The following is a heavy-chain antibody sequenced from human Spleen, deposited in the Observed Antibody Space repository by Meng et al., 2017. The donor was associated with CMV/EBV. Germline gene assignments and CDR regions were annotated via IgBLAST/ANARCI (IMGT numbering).Heavy chain of an antibody. J-gene: IGHJ4*02. CDR2: IYSGGSST. CDR1: GFTFSSYW. V-gene: IGHV3-23*03. D-gene: IGHD3-3*01. Sequence: GESLKISCAASGFTFSSYWMSWVRQAPGKGLEWVSVIYSGGSSTYYADSVKGRFTISRDNSKNTLYLQMNSLRAEDTAVYYCAKSGMNYDFWSGYHTLYYFDYWGQGTLVTVSS. CDR3: AKSGMNYDFWSGYHTLYYFDY.